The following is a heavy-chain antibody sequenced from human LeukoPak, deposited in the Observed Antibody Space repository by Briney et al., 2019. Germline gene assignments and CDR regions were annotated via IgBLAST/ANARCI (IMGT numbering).Heavy chain of an antibody. CDR1: GYTFTSYG. D-gene: IGHD3-3*01. V-gene: IGHV1-18*01. CDR2: ISAYNGNT. Sequence: ASVKVSCKASGYTFTSYGISWVRQAPGQGLEWMGWISAYNGNTNYAQKFQGRVTMTRDTSISTAYMELSRLRSDDTAVYYCARDPVLRFLDDAFDIWGQGTMVTVSS. J-gene: IGHJ3*02. CDR3: ARDPVLRFLDDAFDI.